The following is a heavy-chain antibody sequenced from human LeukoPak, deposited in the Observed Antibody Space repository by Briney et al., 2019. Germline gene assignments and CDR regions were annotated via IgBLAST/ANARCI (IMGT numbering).Heavy chain of an antibody. CDR1: GYSFTSYW. Sequence: GESLKISCKGSGYSFTSYWIGWVRQMPGKGLEWMGIIYPGDSDTRYSPSFQGQITISADKSISTTYLQWSSLKASDTAMYYCARRYYYDSSGYYDSRLNWFDPWGQGTLVTVSS. CDR2: IYPGDSDT. J-gene: IGHJ5*02. CDR3: ARRYYYDSSGYYDSRLNWFDP. D-gene: IGHD3-22*01. V-gene: IGHV5-51*01.